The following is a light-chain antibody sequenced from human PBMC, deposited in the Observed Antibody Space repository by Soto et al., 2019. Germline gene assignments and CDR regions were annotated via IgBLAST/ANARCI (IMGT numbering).Light chain of an antibody. J-gene: IGLJ2*01. V-gene: IGLV2-14*01. CDR2: DVS. CDR3: SSYTSSSTR. CDR1: SSDVGGYNY. Sequence: QSALTQPASVSGSPGQSITISCTGTSSDVGGYNYVSWYQLHPGKAPKLMIYDVSNRPSGVSNRFSGSKSGNTASLTISGLQAEDEADYYCSSYTSSSTRFGGGTQLTVL.